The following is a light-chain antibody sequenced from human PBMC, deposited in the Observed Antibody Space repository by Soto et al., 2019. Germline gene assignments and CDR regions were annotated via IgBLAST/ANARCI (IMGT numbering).Light chain of an antibody. CDR2: KDS. CDR1: ALPRQY. J-gene: IGLJ2*01. Sequence: SSELTQSPSVSASPGQTARITCSGDALPRQYVYWYQQRPGQAPMLVISKDSERPSRIPERFSGSSSGTTATLTISGVQAEDEADYYCQSADSRGTYSVIFGGGTKLTVL. V-gene: IGLV3-25*03. CDR3: QSADSRGTYSVI.